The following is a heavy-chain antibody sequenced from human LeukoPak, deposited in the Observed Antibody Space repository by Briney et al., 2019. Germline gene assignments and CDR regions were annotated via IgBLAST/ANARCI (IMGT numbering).Heavy chain of an antibody. CDR1: GFTFSTYA. D-gene: IGHD3-10*01. CDR2: ISGSGDST. CDR3: AKGGLWFGKNDY. J-gene: IGHJ4*02. V-gene: IGHV3-23*01. Sequence: GGSLRLSCAAPGFTFSTYAMSWVRQAPGKGLEWVSAISGSGDSTYYADSVKGRFTISRDNSKDTQYLQMNSLRAEDTAVYYCAKGGLWFGKNDYWGQGTLVTVSS.